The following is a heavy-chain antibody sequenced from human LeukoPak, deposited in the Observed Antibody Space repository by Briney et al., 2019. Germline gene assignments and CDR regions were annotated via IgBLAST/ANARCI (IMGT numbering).Heavy chain of an antibody. CDR2: ISYDGSNK. D-gene: IGHD3-22*01. V-gene: IGHV3-30*04. J-gene: IGHJ5*01. CDR1: GFTFSSYA. CDR3: VKASSVSFPWGVFSS. Sequence: GGSLGLSCVASGFTFSSYAMHWVRQAPGKGLEWVAVISYDGSNKYYADSVKGRFTISRDNSKNTLYLQMNSLRAEDTAVYYCVKASSVSFPWGVFSSWGQGTPVTVSS.